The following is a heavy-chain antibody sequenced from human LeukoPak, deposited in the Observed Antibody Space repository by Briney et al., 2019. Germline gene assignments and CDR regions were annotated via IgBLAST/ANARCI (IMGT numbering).Heavy chain of an antibody. CDR3: ATEGTIFGVVPLDY. V-gene: IGHV1-46*01. CDR2: INPSGGST. D-gene: IGHD3-3*01. CDR1: GYTFTGYS. Sequence: ASVKVSCKASGYTFTGYSMHWVRQAPGQGLEWMGIINPSGGSTSYAQKFQGRVTMTRDTSTSTVYMELSSLRSEGTAVYYCATEGTIFGVVPLDYWGQGTLVTVSS. J-gene: IGHJ4*02.